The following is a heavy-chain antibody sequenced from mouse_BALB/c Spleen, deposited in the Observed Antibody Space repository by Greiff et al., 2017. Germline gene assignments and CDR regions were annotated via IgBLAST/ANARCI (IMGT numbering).Heavy chain of an antibody. V-gene: IGHV1-7*01. CDR1: GYTFTSYW. J-gene: IGHJ2*01. CDR2: INPSTGYT. CDR3: ASEEEASFDY. D-gene: IGHD6-1*01. Sequence: QVQLQQSGAELAKPGASVKMSCKASGYTFTSYWMHWVKQRPGQGLEWIGYINPSTGYTEYNQKFKDKATLTADKSSSTAYMQLSSLTSEDSAVYYCASEEEASFDYWGQGTTLTVSS.